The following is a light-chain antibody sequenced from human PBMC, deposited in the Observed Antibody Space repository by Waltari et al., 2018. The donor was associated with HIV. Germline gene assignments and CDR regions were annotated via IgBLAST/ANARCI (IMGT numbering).Light chain of an antibody. V-gene: IGLV1-51*02. J-gene: IGLJ1*01. CDR2: ENN. CDR3: GTWDSSLSAGYV. Sequence: QSVLTQPPSMSAAPGQTVSISCSGISSTIGNNYVSWYQQFPGTAPKLLIFENNKRPSGIPDRFSGSKSGTSATLGITGLQTGDEADYYCGTWDSSLSAGYVFGTGTKVTVL. CDR1: SSTIGNNY.